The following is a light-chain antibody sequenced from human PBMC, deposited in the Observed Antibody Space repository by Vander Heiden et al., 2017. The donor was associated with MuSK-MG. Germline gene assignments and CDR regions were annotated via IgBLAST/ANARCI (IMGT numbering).Light chain of an antibody. J-gene: IGKJ4*01. CDR1: QDISNY. V-gene: IGKV1-33*01. CDR3: QQYDNLPFT. CDR2: DAS. Sequence: DIQMTQSPSSLSASVGDRVTITCQASQDISNYLNWYQQKPGKAPKLLIYDASNLETGVPSRFSGSGSGTDFTFTISSLQPEDIATYYCQQYDNLPFTFGGGTKVXIK.